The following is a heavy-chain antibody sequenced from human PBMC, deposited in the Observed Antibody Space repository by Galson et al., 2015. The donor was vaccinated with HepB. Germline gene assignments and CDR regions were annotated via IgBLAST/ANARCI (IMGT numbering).Heavy chain of an antibody. V-gene: IGHV7-4-1*02. D-gene: IGHD5-18*01. CDR1: GYTFTSYA. CDR3: ARVIVDTAMVYYYYYYGMDV. Sequence: SVKVSCKASGYTFTSYAMNWVRQAPGQGLEWMGWINTNTGNPTYAQGFTGRFVFSLDTSVSTAYLQISSLKAEDTAVYYCARVIVDTAMVYYYYYYGMDVWGQGTTITVSS. J-gene: IGHJ6*02. CDR2: INTNTGNP.